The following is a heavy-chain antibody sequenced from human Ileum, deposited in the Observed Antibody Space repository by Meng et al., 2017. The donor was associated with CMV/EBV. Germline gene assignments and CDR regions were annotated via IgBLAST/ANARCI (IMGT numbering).Heavy chain of an antibody. D-gene: IGHD6-13*01. CDR3: ARGKAVGTGH. V-gene: IGHV4-61*02. Sequence: HVLLQDSGPRLVKPSQTLPLSCTVSGGSTISGSHYWSWIRQSAGKGLEWIGRIHTSGSTNYNPSLESRVTISIDTSRNQFSLKLTSVTAADTAVYFCARGKAVGTGHWGQGTLVTVSS. CDR2: IHTSGST. CDR1: GGSTISGSHY. J-gene: IGHJ4*02.